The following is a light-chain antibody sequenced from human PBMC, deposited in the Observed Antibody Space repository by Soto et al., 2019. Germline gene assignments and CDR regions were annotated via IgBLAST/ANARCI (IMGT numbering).Light chain of an antibody. CDR3: QQYGSLSWT. V-gene: IGKV3-20*01. J-gene: IGKJ1*01. CDR1: QNVDSNY. CDR2: GAS. Sequence: EIVLTQSPGTLSLAPGERAALSFGASQNVDSNYLAWYQQKPGQAPRIIIFGASGRATGIPDRFSGSGSGTDFTLTISRLEPEDFAVYYCQQYGSLSWTFGQGTKVDI.